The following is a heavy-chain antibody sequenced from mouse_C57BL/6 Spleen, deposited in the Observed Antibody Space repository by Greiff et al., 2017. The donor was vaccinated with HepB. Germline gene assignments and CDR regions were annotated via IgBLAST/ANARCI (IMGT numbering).Heavy chain of an antibody. CDR3: ARRDGYDWFAY. J-gene: IGHJ3*01. Sequence: QVQLQQSGAELVKPEASVKLSCKASGYTFTSYWVHWVKQRPGQGLEWIGMIHPNSGSTNYNEKFKSKATLTVDKSSSTAYMQLSSLTSEDSAVYYCARRDGYDWFAYWGQGTLVTVSA. V-gene: IGHV1-64*01. CDR1: GYTFTSYW. D-gene: IGHD2-2*01. CDR2: IHPNSGST.